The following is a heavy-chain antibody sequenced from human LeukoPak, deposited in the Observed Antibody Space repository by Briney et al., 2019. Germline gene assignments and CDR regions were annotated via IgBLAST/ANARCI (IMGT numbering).Heavy chain of an antibody. D-gene: IGHD3-22*01. CDR3: AGDHAPLGDSSGYALDS. V-gene: IGHV3-11*04. J-gene: IGHJ4*02. CDR1: GFTFSDYY. Sequence: GGSLRLSCAASGFTFSDYYMYWIRQAPGKGLEWVSYISRSGNIRYYADSVKGRFTISRDNAKNSLYLEMNSLRVEDTALYYCAGDHAPLGDSSGYALDSWGQGTPVTVSS. CDR2: ISRSGNIR.